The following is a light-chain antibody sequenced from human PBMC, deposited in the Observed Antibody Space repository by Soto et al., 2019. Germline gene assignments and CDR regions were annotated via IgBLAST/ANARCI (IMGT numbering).Light chain of an antibody. Sequence: QSDLTHPASVSWSPGQSISISCTGTSSDVGSYNYVSWYQQHPGKAPKLIIYEVSDWPSGISSRFSGSKSGNTASLTISGLQTEDEADYYCSSYTSSSTLFGTGTKVTVL. V-gene: IGLV2-14*01. CDR2: EVS. CDR3: SSYTSSSTL. CDR1: SSDVGSYNY. J-gene: IGLJ1*01.